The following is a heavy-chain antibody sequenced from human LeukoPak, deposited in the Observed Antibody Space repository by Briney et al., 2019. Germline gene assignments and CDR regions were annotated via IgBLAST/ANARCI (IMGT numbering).Heavy chain of an antibody. D-gene: IGHD2-2*01. CDR2: ISRSGGST. CDR1: GFTFSSHA. Sequence: GGSLRLSCAASGFTFSSHAMSWVRQAPGKGLEWVSDISRSGGSTFYADCVKGRFTISRDNSKNTLYLQMNRLRAEDTAIYYCAKDHRDIVVVPDAMLDYWGQGTLVTVSS. CDR3: AKDHRDIVVVPDAMLDY. V-gene: IGHV3-23*01. J-gene: IGHJ4*02.